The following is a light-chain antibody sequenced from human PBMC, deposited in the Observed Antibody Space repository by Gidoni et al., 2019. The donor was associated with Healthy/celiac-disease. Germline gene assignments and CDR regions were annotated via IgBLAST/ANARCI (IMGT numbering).Light chain of an antibody. Sequence: EIVMTQPPATLSVSPGERATLSCRASQSDSSNLAWYQQKPGQAPRLLIYGASTRATGIPARFSGSGSGTEFTLTISSLQSEDFAVYYCQQYNTWPPLTFGGGTKVEIK. CDR3: QQYNTWPPLT. CDR2: GAS. CDR1: QSDSSN. J-gene: IGKJ4*01. V-gene: IGKV3-15*01.